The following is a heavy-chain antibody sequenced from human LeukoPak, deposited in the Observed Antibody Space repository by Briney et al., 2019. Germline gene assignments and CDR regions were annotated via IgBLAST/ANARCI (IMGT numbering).Heavy chain of an antibody. CDR2: INPNSGGT. D-gene: IGHD3-9*01. V-gene: IGHV1-2*02. Sequence: ASVKVSCKASGYTFTGYYMHWVRQAPGQGLEWMGWINPNSGGTNYAQKFQGRVTMSTDTSTRTAYMELMSLRSDDTAVYYCARAGTYDNILNDYWGQGTLVTVSS. J-gene: IGHJ4*02. CDR1: GYTFTGYY. CDR3: ARAGTYDNILNDY.